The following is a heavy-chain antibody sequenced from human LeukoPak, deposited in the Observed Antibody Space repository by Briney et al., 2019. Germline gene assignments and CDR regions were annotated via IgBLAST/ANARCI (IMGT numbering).Heavy chain of an antibody. CDR1: GFTVSSNY. V-gene: IGHV3-66*01. CDR2: IYSGGST. CDR3: ARGGGTTQFDY. Sequence: PGGSLRLSCAASGFTVSSNYMSWVRQAPGKGLEWVSVIYSGGSTYYADSVRGRFTISRDSSKNTLYLQMNSLRAEDTAVYYCARGGGTTQFDYWGQGTLVTVSS. D-gene: IGHD2/OR15-2a*01. J-gene: IGHJ4*02.